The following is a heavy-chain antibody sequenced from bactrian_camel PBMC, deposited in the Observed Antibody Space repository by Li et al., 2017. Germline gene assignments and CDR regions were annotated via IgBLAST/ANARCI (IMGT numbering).Heavy chain of an antibody. Sequence: HVQLVESGGGSVQAGGSLRLSCAVSGYTYTRYCMGWFRQGPGKEREGVAVIDSDGYTNYADSVKGRFTISKDNSQNTLFLQMNSLKPEDTALYYCAAAGGGGDARFAWQLEEIGFGHWGQGTQVTVS. V-gene: IGHV3S9*01. J-gene: IGHJ6*01. D-gene: IGHD7*01. CDR1: GYTYTRYC. CDR3: AAAGGGGDARFAWQLEEIGFGH. CDR2: IDSDGYT.